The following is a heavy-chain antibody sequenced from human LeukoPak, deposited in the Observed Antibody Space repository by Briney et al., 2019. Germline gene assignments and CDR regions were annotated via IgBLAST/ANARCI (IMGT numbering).Heavy chain of an antibody. D-gene: IGHD6-13*01. J-gene: IGHJ5*02. CDR3: ARAQYSSSWYEYYWFDP. CDR1: GYSISSGYY. V-gene: IGHV4-38-2*02. CDR2: IYHSGST. Sequence: PSETLSLTCTVSGYSISSGYYWGWIRQPPGKGLEWIGSIYHSGSTYYNPSLKSRVTISVDTSKNQFSLKLSSVTAADTAVYYCARAQYSSSWYEYYWFDPWGQGTLVTVPS.